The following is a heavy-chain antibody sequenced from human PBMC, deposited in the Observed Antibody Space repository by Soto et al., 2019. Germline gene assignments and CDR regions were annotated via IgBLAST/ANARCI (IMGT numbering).Heavy chain of an antibody. CDR2: INPSGGST. Sequence: ASVKVSCKASGYTFTSYYMHWVRQAPGQGLEWMGIINPSGGSTSYAQKFQGRVTMTRDTSTSTVYMELSSLRSEDTAVYYCARDRLAGVVKYGMDVWGQGTTVTVSS. D-gene: IGHD3-3*01. J-gene: IGHJ6*02. V-gene: IGHV1-46*01. CDR1: GYTFTSYY. CDR3: ARDRLAGVVKYGMDV.